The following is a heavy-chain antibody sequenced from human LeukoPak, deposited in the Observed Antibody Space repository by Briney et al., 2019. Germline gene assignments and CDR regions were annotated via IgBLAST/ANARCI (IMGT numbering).Heavy chain of an antibody. CDR3: ARDFSSSGYYYWFDP. V-gene: IGHV3-66*01. Sequence: GGSLRLSCAASGFTVSGNYMSWVRQAPGKGLEWVSAIYSGGKTYYADSLKGRFTISRDNSKNTLYLQMNSLRAEDTAVYYCARDFSSSGYYYWFDPWGQGTLVTVSS. CDR1: GFTVSGNY. D-gene: IGHD3-22*01. CDR2: IYSGGKT. J-gene: IGHJ5*02.